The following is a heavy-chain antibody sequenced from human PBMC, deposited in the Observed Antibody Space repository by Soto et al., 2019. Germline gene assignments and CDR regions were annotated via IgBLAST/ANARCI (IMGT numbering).Heavy chain of an antibody. CDR2: IWYDGSKT. Sequence: QVQLVESGGGVVQPGRSLRLSCAASGFTFSNYGMHWVRQAPGKGLEWVAVIWYDGSKTYYADSVKGRFTISRDNSKNTLNLQMNSLRDEDTAVYYCARDPGADLRPFDYWGQGTLVTVSS. J-gene: IGHJ4*02. CDR3: ARDPGADLRPFDY. V-gene: IGHV3-33*01. D-gene: IGHD1-26*01. CDR1: GFTFSNYG.